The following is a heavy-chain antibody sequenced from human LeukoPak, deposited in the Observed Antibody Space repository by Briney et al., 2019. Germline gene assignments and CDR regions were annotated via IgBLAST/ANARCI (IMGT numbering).Heavy chain of an antibody. CDR2: ISSSSSYI. D-gene: IGHD4-17*01. Sequence: GGSLRLSCAASGFTFSSYSMNWVRQAPGKGLEWVSSISSSSSYIYYADSVKGRFTISRDNAKNSPYLQMNSLRAEDTAVYYCARGGYGDYVDYWGQGTLVTVSS. CDR1: GFTFSSYS. CDR3: ARGGYGDYVDY. V-gene: IGHV3-21*01. J-gene: IGHJ4*02.